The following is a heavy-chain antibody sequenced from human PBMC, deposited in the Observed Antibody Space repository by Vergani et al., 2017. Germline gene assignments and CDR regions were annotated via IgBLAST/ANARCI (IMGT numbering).Heavy chain of an antibody. CDR1: GYSFTSYW. D-gene: IGHD2-15*01. CDR3: ARQSGCSGGSCYGWFDP. Sequence: EVQLVQSGAEVKKPGESLRISCKGSGYSFTSYWISWVRQMPGKGLEWMGRIDPSDSYTNYSPSLQGHVTISADKSISTAYLQWSSLKASDTAMYYCARQSGCSGGSCYGWFDPWGQGTLVTVSS. CDR2: IDPSDSYT. J-gene: IGHJ5*02. V-gene: IGHV5-10-1*01.